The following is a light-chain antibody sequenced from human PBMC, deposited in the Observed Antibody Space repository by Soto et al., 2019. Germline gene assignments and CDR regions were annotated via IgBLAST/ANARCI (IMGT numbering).Light chain of an antibody. CDR2: NVY. V-gene: IGLV2-14*03. Sequence: QSVLTQPASVSGSPGQSITISCTGTSSDVGAYNFVSWHQQHPGKAPKLIIYNVYDRTSGISYRFSGSKSGNTASLTISGLQGEDEADYYCGSYTISRTYVFGTGTKLTVL. CDR1: SSDVGAYNF. CDR3: GSYTISRTYV. J-gene: IGLJ1*01.